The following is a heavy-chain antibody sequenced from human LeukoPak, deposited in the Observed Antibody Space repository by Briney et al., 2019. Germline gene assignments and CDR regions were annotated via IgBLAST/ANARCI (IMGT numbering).Heavy chain of an antibody. V-gene: IGHV3-9*01. CDR2: ISWNSGSI. J-gene: IGHJ3*01. Sequence: GRSLRLSCAASGFTFDDYAMHWVRQAPGKGLEWVSGISWNSGSIGYADSVKGRFTISRDNAKSSLYLQMNSLRAEDTALYYCAKSGYSSSWFFWGQGTMVTVSS. D-gene: IGHD6-13*01. CDR1: GFTFDDYA. CDR3: AKSGYSSSWFF.